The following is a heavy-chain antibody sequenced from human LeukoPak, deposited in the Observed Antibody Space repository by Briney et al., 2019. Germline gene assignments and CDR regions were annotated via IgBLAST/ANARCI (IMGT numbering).Heavy chain of an antibody. V-gene: IGHV3-23*01. J-gene: IGHJ4*02. CDR1: GFTFSNYV. CDR2: ITGSGGTT. D-gene: IGHD2-2*01. Sequence: GGSLRLSWAASGFTFSNYVLIWVRQAPERGLEWVSAITGSGGTTSYADSVKGRFTISRDNSRNTLYLQMNSLRAEDAAVYYCAKDREVSAARVYDYWGQGTLVTVPS. CDR3: AKDREVSAARVYDY.